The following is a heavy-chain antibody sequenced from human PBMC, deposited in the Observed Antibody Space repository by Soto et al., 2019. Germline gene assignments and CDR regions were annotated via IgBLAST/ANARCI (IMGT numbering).Heavy chain of an antibody. J-gene: IGHJ4*02. V-gene: IGHV1-46*01. CDR1: GYTFTSYY. D-gene: IGHD2-2*01. CDR2: INPSGGST. Sequence: QVQLVQSGAEVKKPGASVKVSCKASGYTFTSYYMHWVRQAPGQGLEWMGIINPSGGSTSYAQKFHGRVTMTRDTPTRTVYRELSSLRSEDTAVYYCASSCISSSCYGDYWGQGSLVTVSS. CDR3: ASSCISSSCYGDY.